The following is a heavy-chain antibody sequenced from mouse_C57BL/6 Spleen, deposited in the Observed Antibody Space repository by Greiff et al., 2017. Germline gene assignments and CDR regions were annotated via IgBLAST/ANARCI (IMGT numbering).Heavy chain of an antibody. CDR2: IDPSDSYT. Sequence: VQLQQPGAELVRPGTSVKLSCKASGYTFTSYWMHWVKQRPGQGLEWIGVIDPSDSYTNYNQKFKGKATLTVDTSSSTAYMQLSSLTSEDSAVYYGASGRDNDAGYYYAMDYWGQGTSVTVSS. CDR3: ASGRDNDAGYYYAMDY. D-gene: IGHD2-4*01. J-gene: IGHJ4*01. V-gene: IGHV1-59*01. CDR1: GYTFTSYW.